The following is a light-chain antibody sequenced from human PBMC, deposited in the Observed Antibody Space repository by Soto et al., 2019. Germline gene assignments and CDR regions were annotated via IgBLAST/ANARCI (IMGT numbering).Light chain of an antibody. J-gene: IGLJ3*02. CDR2: GNS. V-gene: IGLV1-40*01. CDR1: SSNIGAGYD. Sequence: QSVLTRQPSVSGAPGQRVTISCTGSSSNIGAGYDVHWYQQLPGTAPKLLIYGNSNRPSGVPDRFSGSKSGTSASLAITGLQAEDEADYYCQSYDSSLSGSWVFGGGTKLTVL. CDR3: QSYDSSLSGSWV.